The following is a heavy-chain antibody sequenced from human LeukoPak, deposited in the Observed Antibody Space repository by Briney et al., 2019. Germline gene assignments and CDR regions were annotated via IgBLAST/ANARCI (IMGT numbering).Heavy chain of an antibody. CDR2: IIPILGIA. D-gene: IGHD4-17*01. Sequence: VASVKVSCKASGGTVSSYAISWVRQAPGQGLEWMGRIIPILGIANYAQEFQGRVTITADKSTSTAYMELSSLRSEDTAVYYCARNDYGDLRPFDYWGQGTLVTVSS. CDR3: ARNDYGDLRPFDY. J-gene: IGHJ4*02. V-gene: IGHV1-69*04. CDR1: GGTVSSYA.